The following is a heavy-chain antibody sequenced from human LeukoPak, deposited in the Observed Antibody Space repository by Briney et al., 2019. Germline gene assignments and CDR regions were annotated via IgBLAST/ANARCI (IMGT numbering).Heavy chain of an antibody. CDR3: AKVPLMWFGELFAAPRDYSSMDV. V-gene: IGHV3-30*18. CDR1: GFIFSNFG. CDR2: ISDDGSKK. J-gene: IGHJ6*02. Sequence: QPGRSLRLSCAVSGFIFSNFGMHWVRQTPGKGLEWVAVISDDGSKKYSADSVKGRFTISRDNSKNTLYLQMNSLRAEDTAVYYCAKVPLMWFGELFAAPRDYSSMDVWGQGTTVTVSS. D-gene: IGHD3-10*01.